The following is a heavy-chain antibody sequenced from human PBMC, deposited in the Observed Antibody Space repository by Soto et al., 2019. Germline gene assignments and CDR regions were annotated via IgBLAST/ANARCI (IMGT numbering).Heavy chain of an antibody. CDR3: AAVVVPTTDYYGMDV. CDR2: IVVGSGNT. Sequence: ASVKVSCKASGFTFTSSAVQWVRQARGQRLEWIGWIVVGSGNTNYAQKFQERVTITRDMSTSTAYMELSSLRSEDTAVYYCAAVVVPTTDYYGMDVWGQGTTVTVSS. V-gene: IGHV1-58*01. D-gene: IGHD5-12*01. CDR1: GFTFTSSA. J-gene: IGHJ6*02.